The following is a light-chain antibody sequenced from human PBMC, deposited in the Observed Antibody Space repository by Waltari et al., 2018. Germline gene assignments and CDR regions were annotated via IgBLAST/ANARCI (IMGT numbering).Light chain of an antibody. Sequence: EIVVTQSPATLSLSPGEGATLSCRTSESVSSNLAWVQQKDGQHPRLVIFDASSRAADTPARFSGGGSGTDYTLTISSLEPEDFATYYCQQRSAWPTTFGQGTRLEI. J-gene: IGKJ5*01. CDR3: QQRSAWPTT. CDR1: ESVSSN. V-gene: IGKV3-11*01. CDR2: DAS.